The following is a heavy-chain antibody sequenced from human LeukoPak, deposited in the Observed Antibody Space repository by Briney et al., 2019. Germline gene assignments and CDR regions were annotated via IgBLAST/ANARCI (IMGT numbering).Heavy chain of an antibody. CDR3: ARGTTAAAGIFDC. Sequence: PSVTLSLTCSVSGGSISSYYWSWVRQPAGKGLEWIGRIYSSGSTNYNPSLNSRVTMSVDTSNNQFSLRLTSVTAADTAVYYCARGTTAAAGIFDCWGQGTLVTVSS. D-gene: IGHD6-13*01. V-gene: IGHV4-4*07. J-gene: IGHJ4*02. CDR1: GGSISSYY. CDR2: IYSSGST.